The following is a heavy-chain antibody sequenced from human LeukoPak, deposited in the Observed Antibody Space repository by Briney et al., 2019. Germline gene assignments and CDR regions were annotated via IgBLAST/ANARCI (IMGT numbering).Heavy chain of an antibody. CDR1: GFTFSSYA. CDR2: ISGSGGST. CDR3: AKEGIDCSSTSCYSDY. D-gene: IGHD2-2*01. Sequence: GGSLRLSCAASGFTFSSYAMSWVRQAPGKGLEWVSAISGSGGSTYYADSVKGRFTISRDNSKNTLYLQMNSLRAEDTAVYYCAKEGIDCSSTSCYSDYWGQGTLVTVSS. J-gene: IGHJ4*02. V-gene: IGHV3-23*01.